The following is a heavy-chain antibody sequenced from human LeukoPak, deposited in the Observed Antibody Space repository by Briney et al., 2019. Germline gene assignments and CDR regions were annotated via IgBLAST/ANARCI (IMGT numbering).Heavy chain of an antibody. CDR3: ARGAKPRLLWFGELCPDPEYYFDY. J-gene: IGHJ4*02. D-gene: IGHD3-10*01. CDR1: GGSFSGYY. CDR2: INHSGST. V-gene: IGHV4-34*01. Sequence: SETLSLTCAVYGGSFSGYYWSWIRQPPGKGLEWIGEINHSGSTNYNPSLKSRVTISVDTSKNQFSLKLSSVTAADTAVYYCARGAKPRLLWFGELCPDPEYYFDYWGQGTLVTVSS.